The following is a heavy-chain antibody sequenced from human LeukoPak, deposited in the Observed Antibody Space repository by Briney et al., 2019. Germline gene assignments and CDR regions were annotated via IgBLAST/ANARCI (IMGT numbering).Heavy chain of an antibody. Sequence: PGGSLRLSCAASGFTFNNYGMHWVRQAPGKGLEWVAIIWFDGSYKYYADSVKGRFTISRDNSKNTLYLQMNSLRVEDTAVYYCARSVGSYYGDLWGQGTLVTVSS. CDR3: ARSVGSYYGDL. V-gene: IGHV3-33*01. D-gene: IGHD3-22*01. CDR2: IWFDGSYK. CDR1: GFTFNNYG. J-gene: IGHJ5*02.